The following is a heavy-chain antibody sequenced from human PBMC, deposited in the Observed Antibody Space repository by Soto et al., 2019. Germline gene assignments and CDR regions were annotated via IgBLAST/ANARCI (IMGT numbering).Heavy chain of an antibody. J-gene: IGHJ4*02. CDR3: ARPYSSSWYDFNY. CDR1: GYTFTNYA. Sequence: ASVKVSCKASGYTFTNYALHWVRQAPGQRLEWMGWINVGNGNTKYAQKFQGRVTITRDTSASTAYMELRSLRSDDTAVYYCARPYSSSWYDFNYWGQGTLVTVSS. V-gene: IGHV1-3*01. D-gene: IGHD6-13*01. CDR2: INVGNGNT.